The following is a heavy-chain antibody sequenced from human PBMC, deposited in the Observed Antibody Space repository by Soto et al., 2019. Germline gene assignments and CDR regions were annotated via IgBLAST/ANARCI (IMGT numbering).Heavy chain of an antibody. CDR2: ITSSSSTI. CDR1: GFPFISYS. V-gene: IGHV3-48*01. CDR3: ARLTDYYGSGSYYRALDY. D-gene: IGHD3-10*01. J-gene: IGHJ4*02. Sequence: GGSLRLSCAASGFPFISYSLNWVRQAPGKGLEWVSYITSSSSTIYYADSVKGRSTISRDNAKNSLYLQKNSLRAEDTAVYYCARLTDYYGSGSYYRALDYWGQGTLVTVSS.